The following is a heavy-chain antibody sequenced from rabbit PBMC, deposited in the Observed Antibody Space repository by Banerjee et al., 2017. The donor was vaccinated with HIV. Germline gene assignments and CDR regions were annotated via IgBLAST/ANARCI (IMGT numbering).Heavy chain of an antibody. D-gene: IGHD8-1*01. V-gene: IGHV1S45*01. CDR3: ARDTGSSFSSYGMDL. Sequence: QEHLVESGGGLVQPEGSLTLTCTASGVSFSFSSYMCWVRQAPGKGLEWISCIAGSSSGFTYSASWAKGRFTISKTSSTTVTLQMTSLTAADTATYFCARDTGSSFSSYGMDLWGPGTLVTVS. CDR2: IAGSSSGFT. CDR1: GVSFSFSSY. J-gene: IGHJ6*01.